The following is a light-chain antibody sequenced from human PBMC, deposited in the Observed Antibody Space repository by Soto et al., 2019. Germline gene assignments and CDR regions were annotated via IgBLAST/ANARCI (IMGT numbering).Light chain of an antibody. V-gene: IGLV2-11*01. J-gene: IGLJ1*01. CDR1: SSDVGGYNY. CDR3: CSYAGRV. CDR2: DVS. Sequence: QSALTQPRSVSGSPGQSVTISCTGTSSDVGGYNYVSWYQQHPGKAPKLMIYDVSKRPSGVPDRFSGSKSGNTASLTISGLKAEYEADYYCCSYAGRVFGTGTKLTVL.